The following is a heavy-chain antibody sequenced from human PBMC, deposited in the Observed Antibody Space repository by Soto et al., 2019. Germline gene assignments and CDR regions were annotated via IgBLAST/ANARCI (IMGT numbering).Heavy chain of an antibody. D-gene: IGHD6-19*01. CDR1: GYSFTRYV. CDR3: ARDLLQQWLVPSTYFDY. CDR2: INVGNGNT. Sequence: ASVKVSCKASGYSFTRYVMHWVRQAPGQRLEWMGWINVGNGNTKYSQKFQGRVTITRDTSASTAYMELRSLGSEDTAVYYCARDLLQQWLVPSTYFDYRGHGTLVTVSS. V-gene: IGHV1-3*01. J-gene: IGHJ4*01.